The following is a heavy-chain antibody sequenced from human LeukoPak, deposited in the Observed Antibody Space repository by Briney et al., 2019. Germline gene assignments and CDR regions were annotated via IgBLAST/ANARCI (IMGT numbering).Heavy chain of an antibody. V-gene: IGHV4-4*07. J-gene: IGHJ4*02. CDR3: ARDHDGSGSYSFDY. Sequence: PSETLSLTCTVSGGSLSSYYWSWIRQPAGKGLEWIGRIYTSGSTNYNPSLKSRVTMSVDTSKNQFSLKLSSVTAADTAVYYCARDHDGSGSYSFDYWGQGTLVTVSS. D-gene: IGHD3-10*01. CDR2: IYTSGST. CDR1: GGSLSSYY.